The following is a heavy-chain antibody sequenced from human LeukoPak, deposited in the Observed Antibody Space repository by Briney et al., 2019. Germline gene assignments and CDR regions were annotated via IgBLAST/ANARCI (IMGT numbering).Heavy chain of an antibody. CDR2: INLSGGGT. J-gene: IGHJ4*02. CDR1: GYTFISYY. Sequence: GASVKVSCKASGYTFISYYMHWVRQAPGQGLEWMGIINLSGGGTSHAQKFQGRVTMSRDTSTSTVYMELSSLRSEDTAAYYCAGSSVERQQLARFDYWGQGTLVTVSS. V-gene: IGHV1-46*01. D-gene: IGHD6-13*01. CDR3: AGSSVERQQLARFDY.